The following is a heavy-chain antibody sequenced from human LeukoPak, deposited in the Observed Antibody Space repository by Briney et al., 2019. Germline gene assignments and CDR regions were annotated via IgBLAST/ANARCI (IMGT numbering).Heavy chain of an antibody. Sequence: PGGSLRLSCATSGFTFSDYYMSWIRQAPGKGLEWVSYISSSGSTIYYADSVKGRFTISRDNAKNSLYLQMNSLRAEDTAVYYCARDRYYDILTGYRDAFDIRGQGTMVTVSS. D-gene: IGHD3-9*01. CDR1: GFTFSDYY. CDR2: ISSSGSTI. J-gene: IGHJ3*02. CDR3: ARDRYYDILTGYRDAFDI. V-gene: IGHV3-11*01.